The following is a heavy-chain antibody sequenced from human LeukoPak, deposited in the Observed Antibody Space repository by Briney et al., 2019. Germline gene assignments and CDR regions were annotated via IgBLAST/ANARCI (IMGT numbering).Heavy chain of an antibody. Sequence: ASVKVSCKASGYTFTSYGISWVRQAPGQGLEWMGWISAYNGNTNYAQKLQGRVTMATDTSTSTAYMELRSLRSDDTAIYFCARDYGSGTYFEYWGQGALVTVSS. CDR3: ARDYGSGTYFEY. D-gene: IGHD3-10*01. CDR2: ISAYNGNT. CDR1: GYTFTSYG. J-gene: IGHJ4*02. V-gene: IGHV1-18*01.